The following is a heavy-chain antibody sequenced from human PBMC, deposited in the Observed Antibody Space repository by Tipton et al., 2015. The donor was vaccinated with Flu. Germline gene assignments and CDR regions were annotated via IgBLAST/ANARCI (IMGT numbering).Heavy chain of an antibody. CDR2: IFHGGNT. Sequence: TLSLTCTVSGASISSYYWSWVRLSPGKGLEWIGNIFHGGNTDYNPSLKSRVTISVDMSKSQVSLRLNSVTAADAAMYYCARALPRHCSGSSCYGEGFDFWGQGTLVTVSP. V-gene: IGHV4-59*01. CDR3: ARALPRHCSGSSCYGEGFDF. D-gene: IGHD2-2*01. J-gene: IGHJ4*02. CDR1: GASISSYY.